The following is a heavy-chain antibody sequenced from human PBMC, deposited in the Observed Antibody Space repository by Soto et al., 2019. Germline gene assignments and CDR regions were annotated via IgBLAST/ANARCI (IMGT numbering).Heavy chain of an antibody. Sequence: LSLTCAAHNGSFTDYFWTWIRQSPGRGLEWIGEINHRGGATYNPSLRSRVTISIDTSKNHFSLSLRSLTAADTAVYYCVARGMTYDFLIGPHPFDPWGHGTLVTVSS. CDR1: NGSFTDYF. J-gene: IGHJ5*02. CDR3: VARGMTYDFLIGPHPFDP. V-gene: IGHV4-34*01. CDR2: INHRGGA. D-gene: IGHD3-9*01.